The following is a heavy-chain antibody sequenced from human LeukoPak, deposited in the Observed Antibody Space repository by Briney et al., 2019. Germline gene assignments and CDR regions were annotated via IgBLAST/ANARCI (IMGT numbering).Heavy chain of an antibody. Sequence: GASVKVSCKTSGYTFTDYYMHWVRQAPGQGLEYMGWINPNGGGTDYAQKFQGRVTMTRDSSISTAYMELSRLRSEDTAVYYCARGSGYYGSGSMGFDYWGQGTLVTVSS. CDR1: GYTFTDYY. D-gene: IGHD3-10*01. CDR3: ARGSGYYGSGSMGFDY. CDR2: INPNGGGT. J-gene: IGHJ4*02. V-gene: IGHV1-2*02.